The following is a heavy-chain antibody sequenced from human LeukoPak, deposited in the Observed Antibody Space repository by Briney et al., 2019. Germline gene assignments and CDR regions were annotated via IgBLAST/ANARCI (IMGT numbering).Heavy chain of an antibody. V-gene: IGHV4-61*01. CDR2: IYYSGST. D-gene: IGHD2-15*01. J-gene: IGHJ4*02. Sequence: SETLSLTCTVSGGSISSGSYYWSWIRQPPGKGLEWIGYIYYSGSTNYNPSLKSRVTISVDTSKNQFSLKLSSVTAADTAVYYCARVRPHCSGGSCYPRDFDYWGQGTLVTVSS. CDR3: ARVRPHCSGGSCYPRDFDY. CDR1: GGSISSGSYY.